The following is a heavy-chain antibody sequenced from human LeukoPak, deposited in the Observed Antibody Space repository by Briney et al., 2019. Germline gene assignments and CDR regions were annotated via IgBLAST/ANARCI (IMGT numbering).Heavy chain of an antibody. CDR1: GYTFTSYD. J-gene: IGHJ3*02. D-gene: IGHD1-26*01. Sequence: ASVKVSCKASGYTFTSYDINWVRQATGQGLEWMGWMNPNSGNTGYAQKFQGRVTITRNTSISTAYMELSSLRSEDTAVYYCARGHSGSYLYAFDIWGQGTTVTVSS. CDR3: ARGHSGSYLYAFDI. CDR2: MNPNSGNT. V-gene: IGHV1-8*03.